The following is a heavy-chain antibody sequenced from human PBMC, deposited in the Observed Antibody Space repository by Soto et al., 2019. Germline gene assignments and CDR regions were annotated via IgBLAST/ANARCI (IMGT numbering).Heavy chain of an antibody. V-gene: IGHV3-33*01. CDR3: ARGLDYYTPAIDF. J-gene: IGHJ4*02. Sequence: GGSLRLSCAASGFTFSSYGMHWVRQAPGKGLEWVATVWYDGSKTYYADSVKGRFTLSRDNSMDTLYLQVYSLRAEDTAVYYCARGLDYYTPAIDFWGQGTVVTVSS. D-gene: IGHD2-2*02. CDR2: VWYDGSKT. CDR1: GFTFSSYG.